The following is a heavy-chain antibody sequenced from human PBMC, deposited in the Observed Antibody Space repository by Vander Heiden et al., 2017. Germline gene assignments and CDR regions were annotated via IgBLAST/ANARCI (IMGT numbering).Heavy chain of an antibody. Sequence: VQLVESGGGLVKPGGSLRLSCAGSGFNFSDYYMSWIRQAPGKGLEWVSYISSSGSTIYYADSVKGRFTISRDNAKNSLYLQMNSLRAEDTAVYYCARDTRVGAPAYYGMDVWGQGTTVTVSS. CDR2: ISSSGSTI. J-gene: IGHJ6*02. D-gene: IGHD1-26*01. CDR1: GFNFSDYY. CDR3: ARDTRVGAPAYYGMDV. V-gene: IGHV3-11*01.